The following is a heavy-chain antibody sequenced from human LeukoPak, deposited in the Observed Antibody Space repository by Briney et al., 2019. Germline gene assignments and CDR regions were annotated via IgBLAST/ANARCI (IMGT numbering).Heavy chain of an antibody. CDR2: IYYSGST. J-gene: IGHJ4*02. V-gene: IGHV4-39*01. CDR3: ASLARIAAAGTLGCGIDY. CDR1: GGSISSSSYY. D-gene: IGHD6-13*01. Sequence: CETQALTCTVSGGSISSSSYYWGWIRQPPGKGLEWIGSIYYSGSTYYNPSLKSRVTISVDTSKNQFSLKLSSVTAADTAVYYCASLARIAAAGTLGCGIDYWGQGTLVTVSS.